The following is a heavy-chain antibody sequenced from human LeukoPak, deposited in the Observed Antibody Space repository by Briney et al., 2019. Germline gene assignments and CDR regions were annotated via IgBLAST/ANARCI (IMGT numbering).Heavy chain of an antibody. CDR2: IYHSGST. Sequence: SETLSLTCAVYGGSFSGYYWSWIRQPPGKGLEWIGSIYHSGSTYYNPSLKSRVTISVDTSKNQFSLKLSSVTAADTAVYYCARRVAAAGYYFDYWGQGTLVTVSS. D-gene: IGHD6-13*01. CDR1: GGSFSGYY. V-gene: IGHV4-34*01. J-gene: IGHJ4*02. CDR3: ARRVAAAGYYFDY.